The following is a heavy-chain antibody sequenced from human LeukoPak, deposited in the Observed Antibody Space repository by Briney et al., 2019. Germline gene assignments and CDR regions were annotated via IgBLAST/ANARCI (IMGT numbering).Heavy chain of an antibody. CDR3: VREKYDSRGSYAFDI. J-gene: IGHJ3*02. CDR2: ISSSGSP. V-gene: IGHV4-59*01. CDR1: GASIRTNY. D-gene: IGHD3-22*01. Sequence: PSETLSLTCTVSGASIRTNYWSWIRQAPGKGLEWIAFISSSGSPNYNPSLKSRLTMSLDTSNNQFSLKLASVTAADTAVYYCVREKYDSRGSYAFDIWGQGTMVTVSS.